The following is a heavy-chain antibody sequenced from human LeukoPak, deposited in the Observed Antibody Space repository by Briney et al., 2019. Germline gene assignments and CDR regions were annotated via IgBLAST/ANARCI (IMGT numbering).Heavy chain of an antibody. J-gene: IGHJ5*02. CDR1: GGSISSYY. V-gene: IGHV4-59*01. CDR2: IYYSGST. Sequence: SETLPLTCTVSGGSISSYYWSWIRQPPGKGLEWIGYIYYSGSTNYNPSLKSRVTISVDTSKNQFSLKLSSVTAADTAVYYCARNDYSNYYLPFFDPWGQGTLVTVSS. D-gene: IGHD4-11*01. CDR3: ARNDYSNYYLPFFDP.